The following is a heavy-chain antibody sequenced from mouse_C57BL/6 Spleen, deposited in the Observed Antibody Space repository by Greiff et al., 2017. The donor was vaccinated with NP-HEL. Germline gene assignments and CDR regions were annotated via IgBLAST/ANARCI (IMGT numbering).Heavy chain of an antibody. Sequence: VKLVESGPGLVAPSQSLSLTCTVSGFSLTSYGVDWVRQPPGQGLEWLGVIWGGGSTNYNSALMSRLSISKDNSKSQVFLKMNSLQTDDTAMYDCAKRDYYGSSYGAMDYWGQGTSVTVSS. CDR2: IWGGGST. CDR1: GFSLTSYG. D-gene: IGHD1-1*01. V-gene: IGHV2-9*01. CDR3: AKRDYYGSSYGAMDY. J-gene: IGHJ4*01.